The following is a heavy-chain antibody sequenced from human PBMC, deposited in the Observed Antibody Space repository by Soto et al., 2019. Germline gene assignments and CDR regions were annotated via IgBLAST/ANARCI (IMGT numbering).Heavy chain of an antibody. CDR1: GFTFSSYA. Sequence: VGSLRLSCAASGFTFSSYAMSWVRQAPGRGLEWVSIISGNGGSTYYAASVKGRFTISRDNTKNTLYLQMDSLTAEDTAVYYCAKGSEFSNSYTLDFDFWGQGALVTVSS. J-gene: IGHJ4*02. CDR2: ISGNGGST. D-gene: IGHD6-6*01. V-gene: IGHV3-23*01. CDR3: AKGSEFSNSYTLDFDF.